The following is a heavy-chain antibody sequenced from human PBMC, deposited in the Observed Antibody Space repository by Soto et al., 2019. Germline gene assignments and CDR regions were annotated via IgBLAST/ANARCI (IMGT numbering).Heavy chain of an antibody. Sequence: GGSLRLSCVGSGFTFDDYVIHWVRQAPGKGLEWVAHINWNGYSVGYGDSVRGRFTISRDNAKNSLYLQMSSLRPEDTGLYYCARSWSGSTSGRVDVWGQGTTVTVSS. CDR3: ARSWSGSTSGRVDV. D-gene: IGHD3-3*01. J-gene: IGHJ6*02. V-gene: IGHV3-9*01. CDR1: GFTFDDYV. CDR2: INWNGYSV.